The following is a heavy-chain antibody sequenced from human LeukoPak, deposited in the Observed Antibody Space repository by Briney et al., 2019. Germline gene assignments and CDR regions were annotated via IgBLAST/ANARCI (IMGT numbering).Heavy chain of an antibody. CDR1: GSTNSSYS. D-gene: IGHD5-18*01. J-gene: IGHJ4*02. Sequence: SVTDACKASGSTNSSYSSNRVGQAGGRGLERMGGIIPIFGTAHYAQKFQDRVTITADESTSTAYMELSSLRSEDTAVYYCARGRGYSYGDLGDFEYWGEGALVTVSS. V-gene: IGHV1-69*01. CDR3: ARGRGYSYGDLGDFEY. CDR2: IIPIFGTA.